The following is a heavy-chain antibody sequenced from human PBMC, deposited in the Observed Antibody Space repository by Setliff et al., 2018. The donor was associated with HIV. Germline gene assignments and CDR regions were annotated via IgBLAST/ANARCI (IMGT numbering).Heavy chain of an antibody. Sequence: SETLSLTCTISGGSITSHYWSWIRQPPGKGLEWIGYVFYTGGTNYNPSLKSRVTISGDTSRNEFSLKLNSVTAADTAVYSCAKGPVYCGGRGDNCHGFQYWAQGTLVTVSS. CDR1: GGSITSHY. CDR2: VFYTGGT. CDR3: AKGPVYCGGRGDNCHGFQY. D-gene: IGHD2-21*01. V-gene: IGHV4-59*11. J-gene: IGHJ1*01.